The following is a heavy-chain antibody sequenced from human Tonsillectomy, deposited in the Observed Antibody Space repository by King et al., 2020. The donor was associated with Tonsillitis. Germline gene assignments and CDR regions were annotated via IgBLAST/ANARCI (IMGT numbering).Heavy chain of an antibody. CDR1: GFTFSSYG. J-gene: IGHJ4*02. CDR3: AKGGGYRGYGY. CDR2: ISYDGSNK. V-gene: IGHV3-30*18. Sequence: VQLVESGGGVVQPGRSLRLSCAASGFTFSSYGMHWVRQAPGKGLEWVAVISYDGSNKYYADSVKGRFTISRDNSKNTLYLQMNSLRAEDTSVYYCAKGGGYRGYGYWGQGTLVTVSS. D-gene: IGHD5-12*01.